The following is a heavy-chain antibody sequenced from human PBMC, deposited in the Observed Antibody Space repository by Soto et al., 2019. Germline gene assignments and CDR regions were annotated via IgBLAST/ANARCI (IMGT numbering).Heavy chain of an antibody. CDR3: AGRYCPNGVCYTNYYYYIDV. J-gene: IGHJ6*03. CDR2: LTPSGGNT. D-gene: IGHD2-8*01. V-gene: IGHV3-23*01. Sequence: EVQPLDSGGGLVQPGGSLRLSCAASGFTFSTYAMTWVRQAPGKGLEWVSTLTPSGGNTYYADSVQGRFTISRDNSMNTLYLQMNSLRAEDTAVYYCAGRYCPNGVCYTNYYYYIDVWGEGTTVTVSS. CDR1: GFTFSTYA.